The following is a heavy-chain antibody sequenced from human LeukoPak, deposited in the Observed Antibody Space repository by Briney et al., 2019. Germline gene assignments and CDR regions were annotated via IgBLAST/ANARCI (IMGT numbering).Heavy chain of an antibody. CDR1: GYSIRSGYQ. V-gene: IGHV4-38-2*02. CDR3: ARAIHRMDTAMVVRVYFDY. J-gene: IGHJ4*02. D-gene: IGHD5-18*01. CDR2: INHSGST. Sequence: SETLSLTCTVSGYSIRSGYQWGWIRQPPGKGLEWIGEINHSGSTNYNPSLKSRVTISVDTSKNQFSLKLSSVTAADTAVYYCARAIHRMDTAMVVRVYFDYWGQGTLVTVSS.